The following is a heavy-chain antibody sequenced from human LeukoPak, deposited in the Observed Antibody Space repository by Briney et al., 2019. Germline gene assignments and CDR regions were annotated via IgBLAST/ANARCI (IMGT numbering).Heavy chain of an antibody. D-gene: IGHD2-2*01. CDR3: ARSSTYYYYYYYMDV. J-gene: IGHJ6*03. V-gene: IGHV4-59*12. CDR1: GGSISSYY. CDR2: IYYSGST. Sequence: SETLSLTCTVSGGSISSYYWSWIRQPPGKGLEWIGYIYYSGSTNYNPSLKSRVTMSVDTSKNQFSLKLSSVTAADTAVYYCARSSTYYYYYYYMDVWGKGTTVTVSS.